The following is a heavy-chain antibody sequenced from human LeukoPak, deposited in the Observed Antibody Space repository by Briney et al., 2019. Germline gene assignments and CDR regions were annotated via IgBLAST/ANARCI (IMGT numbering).Heavy chain of an antibody. J-gene: IGHJ3*02. Sequence: GESLKISCKGSGFSFTSYWISWVRQVPGKGLEWMGRIEPSDSYTNYSPCFQGHVTISADKSLSTAYLQWSSLKASDTAMYYCARQFAMVRGVKRAFDIWGQGTMVTVSS. CDR2: IEPSDSYT. CDR3: ARQFAMVRGVKRAFDI. D-gene: IGHD3-10*01. V-gene: IGHV5-10-1*01. CDR1: GFSFTSYW.